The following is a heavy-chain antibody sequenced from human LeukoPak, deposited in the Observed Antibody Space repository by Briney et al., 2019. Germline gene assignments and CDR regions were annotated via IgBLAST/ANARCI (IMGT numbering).Heavy chain of an antibody. CDR1: GFTFSTYG. J-gene: IGHJ4*02. CDR3: AKDREVTIFGVVISNDY. V-gene: IGHV3-30*18. Sequence: GRSLRLSCAASGFTFSTYGMHWVRQAPGKGLEWVAVISYDGSNKYYADSVKGRFTISRDNSKNTLFLQMNSLRTEDTALYYCAKDREVTIFGVVISNDYWGQGTLVTVSS. CDR2: ISYDGSNK. D-gene: IGHD3-3*01.